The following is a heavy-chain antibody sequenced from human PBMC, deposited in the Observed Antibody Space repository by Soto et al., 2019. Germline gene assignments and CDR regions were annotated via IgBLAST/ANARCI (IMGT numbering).Heavy chain of an antibody. Sequence: SETLSLTCTVSGGSISSSSYYWGWIRQPPGKGLEWIGSIYYSGSTYYNPSLKSRVTISVDTSKNQFSLKLSSVTAADTAVYYCARLPIVLAGYFQHWGQGTLVTVSS. V-gene: IGHV4-39*01. CDR2: IYYSGST. CDR3: ARLPIVLAGYFQH. J-gene: IGHJ1*01. CDR1: GGSISSSSYY. D-gene: IGHD3-22*01.